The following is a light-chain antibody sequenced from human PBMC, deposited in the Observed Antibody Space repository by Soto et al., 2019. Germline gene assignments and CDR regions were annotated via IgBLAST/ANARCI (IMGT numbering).Light chain of an antibody. J-gene: IGKJ1*01. CDR1: HSASSS. CDR2: GAS. Sequence: EIVLTQSPGTLSLSPGERATLSCRASHSASSSLAWYQQKPGQAPRLLIFGASIRVTGIPDRFIGSGSGTDFTLTISRLEPEDFAVYYCQHYVTSLTTFGQGTKVDIK. CDR3: QHYVTSLTT. V-gene: IGKV3-20*01.